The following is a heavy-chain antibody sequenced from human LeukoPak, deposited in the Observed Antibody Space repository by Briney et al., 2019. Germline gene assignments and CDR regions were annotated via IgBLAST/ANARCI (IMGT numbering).Heavy chain of an antibody. CDR3: ARGRLRRDGYNPLFVDY. V-gene: IGHV3-7*01. CDR1: GFTFSSYW. Sequence: GGSLRLSCAASGFTFSSYWMSWVRQAPGKGLEWVANIKQDGSEKYYVDSVKGRFTISRDNAKNSLYLQMNSLRAEDTAVYYCARGRLRRDGYNPLFVDYWGQGTLVTVS. CDR2: IKQDGSEK. J-gene: IGHJ4*02. D-gene: IGHD5-24*01.